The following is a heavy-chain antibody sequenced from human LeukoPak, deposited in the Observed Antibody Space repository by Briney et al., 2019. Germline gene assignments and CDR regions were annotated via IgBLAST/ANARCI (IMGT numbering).Heavy chain of an antibody. CDR3: ARGARAGYNLEPFDY. D-gene: IGHD5-24*01. V-gene: IGHV4-59*08. CDR1: GGSISSYY. CDR2: IDDSGSA. Sequence: SETLSLTCTVSGGSISSYYWSWIRQPPGRGLEWIAYIDDSGSARYNPSLNSRATISVDTSKNQFSLKLSSVTAADTAVYYCARGARAGYNLEPFDYWGQGTLVTVSS. J-gene: IGHJ4*02.